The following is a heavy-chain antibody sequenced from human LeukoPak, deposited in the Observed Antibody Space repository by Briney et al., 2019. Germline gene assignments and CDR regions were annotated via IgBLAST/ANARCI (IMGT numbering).Heavy chain of an antibody. J-gene: IGHJ6*03. Sequence: GGSLRISCAASGFTFSDHYMDWVRQAPGKGLEWVGRARNKAYNYITGYAASVKGRFTISRDDSENSLFLQMDSLKIEDTAVYFCARGSPNYDFWSGYYNPKRYYYMDVWGKGTTVTVSS. D-gene: IGHD3-3*01. CDR1: GFTFSDHY. CDR3: ARGSPNYDFWSGYYNPKRYYYMDV. V-gene: IGHV3-72*01. CDR2: ARNKAYNYIT.